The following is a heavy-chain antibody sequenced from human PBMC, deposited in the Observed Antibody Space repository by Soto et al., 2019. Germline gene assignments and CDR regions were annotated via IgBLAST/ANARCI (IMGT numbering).Heavy chain of an antibody. CDR1: GFTFSNAW. Sequence: GGSLRLSCAASGFTFSNAWMNWVRQAPGKGLEWVGRIKSKTVGGTTDYAAPVKGRFTISRDDSKNTLYLQMNSLKTEDTAVYYCTTVPDYYDSSGYHSNWFDPWGQGTLVTVSS. D-gene: IGHD3-22*01. J-gene: IGHJ5*02. V-gene: IGHV3-15*01. CDR3: TTVPDYYDSSGYHSNWFDP. CDR2: IKSKTVGGTT.